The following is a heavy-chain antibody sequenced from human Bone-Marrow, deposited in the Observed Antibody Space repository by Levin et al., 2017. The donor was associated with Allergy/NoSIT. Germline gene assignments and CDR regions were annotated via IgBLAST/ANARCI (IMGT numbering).Heavy chain of an antibody. CDR2: VINNETP. CDR3: ARRRYGGHFDV. CDR1: GDSVSSLSFY. J-gene: IGHJ4*02. Sequence: PSETLSLTCSVSGDSVSSLSFYWTWIRQPPGKGLEFIGFVINNETPTYNSALKSRVTISADTSKNHFSLNLKSATAADTAVYYCARRRYGGHFDVWGQGSLVTVSS. V-gene: IGHV4-61*03. D-gene: IGHD4-23*01.